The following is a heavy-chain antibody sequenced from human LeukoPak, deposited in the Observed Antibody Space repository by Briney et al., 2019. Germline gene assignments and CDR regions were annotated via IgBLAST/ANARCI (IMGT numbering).Heavy chain of an antibody. CDR3: ARDRRTLHGAADY. CDR2: ISYDGSNK. J-gene: IGHJ4*02. Sequence: GGSLRLPCAASGFTFSSYAMHWVRQAPGKGLEWVAVISYDGSNKYYADSVKGRFTISRDNSKNTLYLQMNSLRAEDTAVYYCARDRRTLHGAADYWGQGTLVTVSS. CDR1: GFTFSSYA. D-gene: IGHD4-11*01. V-gene: IGHV3-30*04.